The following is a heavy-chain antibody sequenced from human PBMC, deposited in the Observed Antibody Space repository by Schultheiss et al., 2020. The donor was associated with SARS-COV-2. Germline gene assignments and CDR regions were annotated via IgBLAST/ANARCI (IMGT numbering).Heavy chain of an antibody. J-gene: IGHJ4*02. CDR2: IYYSGST. CDR1: GGSISSGGYY. CDR3: ANPIYYGDYPLQ. V-gene: IGHV4-31*03. Sequence: SETLSLTCTVSGGSISSGGYYWSWIRQHPGKGLEWIGYIYYSGSTYYNPSLKSRVTISVDTSKNQFSLKLSSVTAADTAVYYCANPIYYGDYPLQWGQGTLVTVSS. D-gene: IGHD4-17*01.